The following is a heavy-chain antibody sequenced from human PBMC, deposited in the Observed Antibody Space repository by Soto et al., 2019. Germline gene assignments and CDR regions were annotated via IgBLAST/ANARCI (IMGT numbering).Heavy chain of an antibody. V-gene: IGHV1-18*01. D-gene: IGHD3-16*01. CDR2: ISGNDGKT. CDR1: GYAFTNHG. Sequence: ASVKVSCKASGYAFTNHGISWVRQAPGQGLEWMGWISGNDGKTKYARKFQGRVTMTTDTSTSTAYMEMNSLRHDDTAVYYCARMATFGSLNWFDPWGQGTLVTSPQ. CDR3: ARMATFGSLNWFDP. J-gene: IGHJ5*02.